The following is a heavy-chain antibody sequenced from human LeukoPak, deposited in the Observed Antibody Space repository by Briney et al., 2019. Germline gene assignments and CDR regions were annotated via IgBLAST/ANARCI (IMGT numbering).Heavy chain of an antibody. D-gene: IGHD6-13*01. V-gene: IGHV1-2*02. CDR3: ARDLGIAAAGSLYYYYGMDV. CDR1: GYTFTGYY. Sequence: ASVKVSCKASGYTFTGYYMHWVRQAPRQGLEWMGWINPNGGGTNYAQKFQGRVTMTRDTSISTAYMELSRLRSDDTAVYYCARDLGIAAAGSLYYYYGMDVWGQGTTVTVSS. J-gene: IGHJ6*02. CDR2: INPNGGGT.